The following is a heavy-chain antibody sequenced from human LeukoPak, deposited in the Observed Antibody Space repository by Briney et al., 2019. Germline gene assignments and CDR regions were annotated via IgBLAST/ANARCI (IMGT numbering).Heavy chain of an antibody. V-gene: IGHV3-48*01. Sequence: GGSLRLSCAASGFTFSSYSMNWVRQAPGKGLEWVSYISSSSGSTTHYADSVKGRFTISRDNSKNTLYLQMNSLRAEDTAVYYCARGGAPHDYSNSNYYYYYYMDVWGKGTTVTVSS. CDR1: GFTFSSYS. D-gene: IGHD4-11*01. CDR3: ARGGAPHDYSNSNYYYYYYMDV. J-gene: IGHJ6*03. CDR2: ISSSSGSTT.